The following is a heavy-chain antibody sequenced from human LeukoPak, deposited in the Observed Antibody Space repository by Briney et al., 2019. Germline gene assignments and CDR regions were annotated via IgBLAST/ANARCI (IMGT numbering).Heavy chain of an antibody. Sequence: SETLSLTCTVSGGSFSSYYWSWIRQPPGKGLEWIGYIYYSGSTNYNPSLKSRVTISVDTSKNQFSLKLGSVTAADTAVYYCARAARELRLWNYFDYWGQGTLVTVSS. CDR3: ARAARELRLWNYFDY. CDR1: GGSFSSYY. CDR2: IYYSGST. J-gene: IGHJ4*02. V-gene: IGHV4-59*01. D-gene: IGHD1-7*01.